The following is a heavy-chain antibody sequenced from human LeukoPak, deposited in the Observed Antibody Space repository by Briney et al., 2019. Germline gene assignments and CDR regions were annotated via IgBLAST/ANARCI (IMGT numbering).Heavy chain of an antibody. CDR2: IYYSGST. CDR1: GGSISSYY. D-gene: IGHD2-2*01. J-gene: IGHJ6*02. Sequence: PSETLSLTCTVSGGSISSYYWSWIRQPPGKGLGWIGYIYYSGSTNYNPSLKSRVTISVDTSKNQFSLKLSSVTAADTAVYYCARDRVVVVPAAMEYYYYYGMDVWGQGTTVTVSS. V-gene: IGHV4-59*01. CDR3: ARDRVVVVPAAMEYYYYYGMDV.